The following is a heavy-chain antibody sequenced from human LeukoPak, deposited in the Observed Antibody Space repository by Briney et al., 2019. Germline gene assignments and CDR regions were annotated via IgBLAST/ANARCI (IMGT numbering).Heavy chain of an antibody. J-gene: IGHJ5*02. CDR2: LSGSGRAT. CDR1: GFTFSSSA. D-gene: IGHD1/OR15-1a*01. Sequence: GGSLRLSCAASGFTFSSSAMSWVRQAPGKGLEWVSGLSGSGRATYYAHSVKGRFTISRENSKNTMFLQMHSLRVDDTAVYYCARQRVMLTGTGGTWIDPWGQGTLVTVSS. CDR3: ARQRVMLTGTGGTWIDP. V-gene: IGHV3-23*01.